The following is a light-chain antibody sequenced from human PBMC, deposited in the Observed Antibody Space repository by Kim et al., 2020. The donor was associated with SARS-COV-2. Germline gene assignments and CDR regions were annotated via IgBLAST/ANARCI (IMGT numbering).Light chain of an antibody. Sequence: DIQMTQSPSSLSASVGDRVTITCRASQSISSFLNWYQQKPGKAPNLLIYAASTLQSGVPSRFSGSGSGTDFTLTISSLQPEDFVTYYCQQSYSTPPTFGQGTKVDIK. CDR3: QQSYSTPPT. CDR1: QSISSF. CDR2: AAS. V-gene: IGKV1-39*01. J-gene: IGKJ1*01.